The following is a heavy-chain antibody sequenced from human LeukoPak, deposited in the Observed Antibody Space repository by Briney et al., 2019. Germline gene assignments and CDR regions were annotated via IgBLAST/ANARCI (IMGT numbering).Heavy chain of an antibody. CDR1: GGSISGLY. D-gene: IGHD4-23*01. CDR3: ATLTTVVTAYYFDY. V-gene: IGHV4-4*07. J-gene: IGHJ4*02. Sequence: SETLSLTCTVSGGSISGLYWSWIRQPAGKGLEWIGRIYASGTANYNPSLQSRVIMSADRSKNQFSLELKSVTAADTAVYYCATLTTVVTAYYFDYWGQGTLVTVSS. CDR2: IYASGTA.